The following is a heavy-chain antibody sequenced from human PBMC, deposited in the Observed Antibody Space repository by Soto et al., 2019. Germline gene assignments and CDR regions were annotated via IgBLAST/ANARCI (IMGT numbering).Heavy chain of an antibody. Sequence: SVKVSCKASGGTFSSSAINWVRQAPGQGLEWVGRIIPIFGTSHYAQKFQGRVTITADESTNTAYMELSSLRSEDTAVYYCASGASPYYNSSGFLRYWGQGTLVTVSS. J-gene: IGHJ4*02. CDR1: GGTFSSSA. D-gene: IGHD3-22*01. CDR3: ASGASPYYNSSGFLRY. CDR2: IIPIFGTS. V-gene: IGHV1-69*13.